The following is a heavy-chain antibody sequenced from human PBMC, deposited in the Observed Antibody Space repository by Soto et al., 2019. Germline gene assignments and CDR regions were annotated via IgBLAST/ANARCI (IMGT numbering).Heavy chain of an antibody. CDR1: GFTFSNYA. V-gene: IGHV3-23*01. J-gene: IGHJ4*02. Sequence: GGSLRLSCAASGFTFSNYAMRWVRQAPGKGLEWVAAVSGSGGAAYYADSVKGRFTISRDNAKNTMSLAMNSLRADDSAVYYCAKGWSSSAWDSHYFDSWGQGIRVIVSS. CDR2: VSGSGGAA. CDR3: AKGWSSSAWDSHYFDS. D-gene: IGHD3-3*01.